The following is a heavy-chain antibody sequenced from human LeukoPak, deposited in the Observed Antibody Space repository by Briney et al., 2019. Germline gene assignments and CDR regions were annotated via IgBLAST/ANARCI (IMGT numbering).Heavy chain of an antibody. Sequence: ASVKVSCKASGYTFTTYAMHWVRQAPGQRLEWMGWINAGNGNTKYSQKFQGRVTITRDTSASTAYMELSSLRSDDTAVYYCARGDFWSDTNPPSFDYWGQGTLVTVSS. J-gene: IGHJ4*02. CDR3: ARGDFWSDTNPPSFDY. CDR2: INAGNGNT. CDR1: GYTFTTYA. D-gene: IGHD3-3*01. V-gene: IGHV1-3*01.